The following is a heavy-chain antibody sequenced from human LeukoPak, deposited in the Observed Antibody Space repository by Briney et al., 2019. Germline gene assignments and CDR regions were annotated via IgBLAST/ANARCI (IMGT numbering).Heavy chain of an antibody. CDR1: GYTFTSYG. D-gene: IGHD6-13*01. CDR2: ISAYNGNT. V-gene: IGHV1-18*01. J-gene: IGHJ5*02. CDR3: ARDRISGWFDP. Sequence: GASVNVSCKASGYTFTSYGISWVRQAPGQGLEWVGWISAYNGNTNYAQKLQGRVTMTTDTSTSTAYMELRSLRSDDTAVYYCARDRISGWFDPWGQGTLVTVSS.